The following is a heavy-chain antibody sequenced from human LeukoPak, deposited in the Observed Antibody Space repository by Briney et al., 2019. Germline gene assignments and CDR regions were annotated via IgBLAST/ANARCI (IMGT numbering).Heavy chain of an antibody. CDR1: GFTFSSYA. CDR3: AKDRSSSWYGYYMDV. J-gene: IGHJ6*03. CDR2: ISGSGGST. V-gene: IGHV3-23*01. D-gene: IGHD6-13*01. Sequence: GGSLRLSCAASGFTFSSYAMSWVRQAPGKGLEWVSAISGSGGSTYYADSVKGRFTISRDNSKNTLYLQMNSLRAEDTAVYYCAKDRSSSWYGYYMDVWGKWTTVTISS.